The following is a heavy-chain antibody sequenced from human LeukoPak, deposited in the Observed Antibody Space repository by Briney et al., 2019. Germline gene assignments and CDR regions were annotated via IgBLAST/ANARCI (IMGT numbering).Heavy chain of an antibody. D-gene: IGHD6-19*01. Sequence: ASVKVSCKASGGTFSSYAISWVRQAPGQGLEWMGGIIPIFGTANYAQKFQGRVTITTGESTSTAYMELSSLRSEDTAVYYCAREFIAVAGTSFDYWGQGTLVTVSS. CDR3: AREFIAVAGTSFDY. J-gene: IGHJ4*02. CDR1: GGTFSSYA. CDR2: IIPIFGTA. V-gene: IGHV1-69*05.